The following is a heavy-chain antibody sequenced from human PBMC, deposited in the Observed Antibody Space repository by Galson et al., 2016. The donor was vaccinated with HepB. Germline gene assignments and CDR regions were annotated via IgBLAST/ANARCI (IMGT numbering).Heavy chain of an antibody. CDR2: ISDTGDSS. D-gene: IGHD2-15*01. CDR1: GFTFGSYG. V-gene: IGHV3-23*01. Sequence: SLRLSCAASGFTFGSYGMTWVRQAPGKGLAWVSAISDTGDSSHYADSVRGRFTISRDNAKNTLYLQMNSLRVEDTAVYYCTRDAAAAPFDSWGRGTLVTVSS. CDR3: TRDAAAAPFDS. J-gene: IGHJ4*02.